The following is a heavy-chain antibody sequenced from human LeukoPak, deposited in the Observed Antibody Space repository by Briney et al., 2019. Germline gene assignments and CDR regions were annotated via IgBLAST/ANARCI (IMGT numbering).Heavy chain of an antibody. CDR2: IYYSGST. V-gene: IGHV4-59*01. J-gene: IGHJ6*03. CDR1: GGSISSYY. CDR3: ASATYYDSWSGPPYYYYYMDV. Sequence: SETLSLTCTVSGGSISSYYWSWIRQPPGKGLEWIGYIYYSGSTNYNPSLKSRVTISVDTSKNQFSLKLSSVTAADTAVYYCASATYYDSWSGPPYYYYYMDVWGKGTTVTVSS. D-gene: IGHD3-3*01.